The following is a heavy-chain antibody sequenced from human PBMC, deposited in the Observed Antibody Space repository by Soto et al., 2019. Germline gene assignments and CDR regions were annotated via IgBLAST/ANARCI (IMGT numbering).Heavy chain of an antibody. CDR2: IYSGGST. J-gene: IGHJ4*02. Sequence: EVQLVESGGGLIQPGGSLRLSCAASGFTVSSNYMSWVRQAPGKGLEWVSVIYSGGSTYYADSVKGRFTISRDNSKNTLYLQMNSLGAEDTDVYYCARDRGGSGSYYNYFDYWGQGTLVTVSS. V-gene: IGHV3-53*01. CDR1: GFTVSSNY. D-gene: IGHD3-10*01. CDR3: ARDRGGSGSYYNYFDY.